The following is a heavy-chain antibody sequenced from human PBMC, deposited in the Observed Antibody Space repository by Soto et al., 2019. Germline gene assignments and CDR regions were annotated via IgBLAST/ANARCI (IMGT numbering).Heavy chain of an antibody. Sequence: SGPTLVNPTQTLTLTCTFSGFSLSTSGVGVGWIRQPPGKALEWLALIYWDDDKRYSPSLKSRLTITKDTSKNQVVLTMTNMDPVDTATYYCARQRILQQLVWNYYYMDVWGKGTTVTVSS. J-gene: IGHJ6*03. CDR2: IYWDDDK. CDR1: GFSLSTSGVG. D-gene: IGHD6-13*01. CDR3: ARQRILQQLVWNYYYMDV. V-gene: IGHV2-5*02.